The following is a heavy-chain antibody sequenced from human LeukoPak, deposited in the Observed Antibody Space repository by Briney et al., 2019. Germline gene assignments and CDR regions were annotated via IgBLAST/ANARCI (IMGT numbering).Heavy chain of an antibody. CDR1: GFTFSSYD. D-gene: IGHD2-2*02. V-gene: IGHV3-30-3*01. J-gene: IGHJ4*02. CDR2: ISYDGSNK. Sequence: GGSLRLSCAASGFTFSSYDMHWVRQAPGKGLEWVAVISYDGSNKYYADSVKGRFTISRDNSKNTVYLQMNSLRVEDTAVYYCARANTPFADYWGQGTLVTVSS. CDR3: ARANTPFADY.